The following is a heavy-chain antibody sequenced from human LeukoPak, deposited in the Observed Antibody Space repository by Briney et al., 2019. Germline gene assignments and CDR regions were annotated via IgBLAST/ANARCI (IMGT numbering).Heavy chain of an antibody. CDR1: GLTFRNYA. V-gene: IGHV3-33*01. CDR3: ARVNGPNSGYYYTLAL. CDR2: IWFDGTEK. D-gene: IGHD3-22*01. Sequence: GTSLRLSCAASGLTFRNYAMHWVRQAPGGRLEWVVVIWFDGTEKYYAASVMGRFTISRDSSENTLYLQMNGLRTEDTAVYYCARVNGPNSGYYYTLALWGQGTPVTVSS. J-gene: IGHJ4*02.